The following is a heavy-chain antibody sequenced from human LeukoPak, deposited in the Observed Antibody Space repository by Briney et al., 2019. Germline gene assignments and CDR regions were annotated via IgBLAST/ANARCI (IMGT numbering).Heavy chain of an antibody. CDR2: INPNSGGT. CDR3: ARVNGDYNDAFDI. V-gene: IGHV1-2*02. CDR1: GYTFTGYY. J-gene: IGHJ3*02. D-gene: IGHD4-17*01. Sequence: ASVRVSCKASGYTFTGYYVHWVRQAPGQGLEWMGWINPNSGGTNYAQKFQGRVTMTRDTSISTAYMELSRLTSDDTAVYYCARVNGDYNDAFDIWGQGTMVTVSS.